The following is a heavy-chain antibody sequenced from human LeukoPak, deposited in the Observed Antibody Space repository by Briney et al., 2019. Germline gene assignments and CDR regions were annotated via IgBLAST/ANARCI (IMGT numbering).Heavy chain of an antibody. D-gene: IGHD6-13*01. CDR2: TYYTSKWFN. CDR3: ARTSRRFSSSWYYYYYYGMDV. CDR1: GDSVSSNSAA. V-gene: IGHV6-1*01. J-gene: IGHJ6*02. Sequence: SQTLSLTCAISGDSVSSNSAAWNWIRQSPSRGLEWLGRTYYTSKWFNDYAVSVKSRITINPDTSKNEFSLQLNSVTPEDTAVYYCARTSRRFSSSWYYYYYYGMDVWGQGTTVTVSS.